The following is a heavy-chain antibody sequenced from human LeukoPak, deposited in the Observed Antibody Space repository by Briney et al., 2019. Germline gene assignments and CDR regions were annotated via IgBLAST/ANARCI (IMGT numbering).Heavy chain of an antibody. D-gene: IGHD3-22*01. Sequence: ASVKVSCKASGYTFTSYDINWVRQATGQGLEWMGWMNPNSGNTGYAQKFQGRVTMTRNISISTAYMELSSLRSEDTAVYYCARAVSGNYYDSSFSDYWGQGTLVTVSS. V-gene: IGHV1-8*01. CDR1: GYTFTSYD. CDR2: MNPNSGNT. J-gene: IGHJ4*02. CDR3: ARAVSGNYYDSSFSDY.